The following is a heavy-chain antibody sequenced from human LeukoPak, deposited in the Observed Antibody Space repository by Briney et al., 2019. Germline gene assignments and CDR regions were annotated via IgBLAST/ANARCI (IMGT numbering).Heavy chain of an antibody. J-gene: IGHJ4*02. CDR2: IYTSGST. CDR1: GGSISSGSYY. D-gene: IGHD3-22*01. CDR3: ATTYYYDSSGYYYDNDY. Sequence: SATLSLTCPVSGGSISSGSYYWSWIRQPAGKGLAWIGRIYTSGSTNYNPSLKSRVTISVDTTKNQFSLKLISVTAADTAVYYCATTYYYDSSGYYYDNDYWGQGTLVTVSS. V-gene: IGHV4-61*02.